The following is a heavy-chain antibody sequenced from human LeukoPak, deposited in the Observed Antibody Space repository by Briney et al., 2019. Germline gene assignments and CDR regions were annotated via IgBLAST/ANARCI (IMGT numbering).Heavy chain of an antibody. CDR1: GFTFSSYS. CDR3: ASGYSSGWSEYFQH. J-gene: IGHJ1*01. V-gene: IGHV3-21*01. CDR2: ISSSSSYI. D-gene: IGHD6-19*01. Sequence: GGSLRLSCAASGFTFSSYSMNWVRQAPGKGLEWVSSISSSSSYIYYADSVKGRFTISRDNAKNSLYLQMNSLRAEDTAVYYCASGYSSGWSEYFQHWGQGTLVTVSS.